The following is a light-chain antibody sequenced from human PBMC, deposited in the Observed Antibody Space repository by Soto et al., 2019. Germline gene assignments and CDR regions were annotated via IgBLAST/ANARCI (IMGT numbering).Light chain of an antibody. V-gene: IGKV2-28*01. CDR3: MKALQTRT. CDR2: LGS. Sequence: DIVMTQSPLSLPVTPGEPASISCRSSQSLLHSNGYNYLDWYLQKPGQSPQLLIYLGSNRASGVPDRFSGGGSGTDFTLKISRVEAEDVGVYYCMKALQTRTFGQGTKVDIK. CDR1: QSLLHSNGYNY. J-gene: IGKJ1*01.